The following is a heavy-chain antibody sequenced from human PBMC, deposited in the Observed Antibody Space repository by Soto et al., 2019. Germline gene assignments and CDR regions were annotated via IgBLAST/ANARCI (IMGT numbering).Heavy chain of an antibody. V-gene: IGHV4-39*02. CDR3: ATYGWGMDV. Sequence: QLQLQESGPGLVKPSETLSLTCIVSGGSITSTNYFWGWIRQPPGKGLEFIGGIYSGGSSCYNPSLSGRVTISVDTSKKNLSLNRNCVTAADTAVYYCATYGWGMDVWGQGSTVTVSS. CDR2: IYSGGSS. CDR1: GGSITSTNYF. J-gene: IGHJ6*02. D-gene: IGHD3-16*01.